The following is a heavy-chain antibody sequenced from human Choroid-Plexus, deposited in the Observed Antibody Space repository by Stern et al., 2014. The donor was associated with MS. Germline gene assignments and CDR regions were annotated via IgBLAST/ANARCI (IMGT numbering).Heavy chain of an antibody. V-gene: IGHV3-30*18. CDR2: VSHDGSYK. J-gene: IGHJ5*02. CDR1: GFTFGSCA. Sequence: VHLVESGGGVVQPGRPLRLSCVASGFTFGSCAMHWVRQAPGKGLEWVGVVSHDGSYKYYADSVKGRFTISRDNSQNTLYMQMSSLRPEDTAVYYCAKDRQYLTYFFDHWGQGSLVTVSS. CDR3: AKDRQYLTYFFDH. D-gene: IGHD2/OR15-2a*01.